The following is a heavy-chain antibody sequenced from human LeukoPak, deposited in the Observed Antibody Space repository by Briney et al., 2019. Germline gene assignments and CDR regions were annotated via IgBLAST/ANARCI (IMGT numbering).Heavy chain of an antibody. V-gene: IGHV4-30-2*01. CDR2: IYHSGST. J-gene: IGHJ4*02. D-gene: IGHD6-13*01. CDR1: GGSLSSGGYY. Sequence: PSETLSLTCTVSGGSLSSGGYYRSWIRQPPGKGLEWIGYIYHSGSTYYNPSLKSRVTISVDRSKNQFSLKLSSVTAADTAVYYCARGSAGDSSSPSEMVEECWGQGTLVTVSS. CDR3: ARGSAGDSSSPSEMVEEC.